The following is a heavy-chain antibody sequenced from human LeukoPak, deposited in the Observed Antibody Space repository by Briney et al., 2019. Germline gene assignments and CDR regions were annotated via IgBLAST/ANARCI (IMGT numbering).Heavy chain of an antibody. CDR3: ARGRYCSGGSCYPRGFDP. Sequence: ASVKVSCKASGYTFTSYDINWVRQATRQGLEWMGWMNPNSGNTGYAQKFQGRVTMTRNTSISTAYMELSSLRSEDTAVYYCARGRYCSGGSCYPRGFDPWGQGTLVTVSS. CDR1: GYTFTSYD. J-gene: IGHJ5*02. V-gene: IGHV1-8*01. D-gene: IGHD2-15*01. CDR2: MNPNSGNT.